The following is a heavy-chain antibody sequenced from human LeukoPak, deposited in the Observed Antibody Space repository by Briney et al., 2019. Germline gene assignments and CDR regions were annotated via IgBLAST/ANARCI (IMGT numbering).Heavy chain of an antibody. CDR2: IKQDGSEK. D-gene: IGHD5-12*01. J-gene: IGHJ6*03. Sequence: GGSLRLSCAASGFTFSSYWMSWVRQAPGKGLEWVANIKQDGSEKYYVGSVKGRSTISRDNAKNSLYLQMNSLRAEDTAVYYCARDEIVATTKANYYYYMDVWGKGTTVTISS. V-gene: IGHV3-7*01. CDR1: GFTFSSYW. CDR3: ARDEIVATTKANYYYYMDV.